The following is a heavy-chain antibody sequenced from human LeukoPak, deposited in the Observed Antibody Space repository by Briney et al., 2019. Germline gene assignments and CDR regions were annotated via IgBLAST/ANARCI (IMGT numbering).Heavy chain of an antibody. Sequence: ASVKVSCKASGYTFTSYYMHWVRQAPGQGLEWMGIINPSGGSTSYAQKFQGRVTMTRDTSTSTVYMELSSLRSEDTAVYFCARDACSTTICQAGGNWFDPWGQGTLVIVS. V-gene: IGHV1-46*01. D-gene: IGHD2-2*01. CDR2: INPSGGST. CDR1: GYTFTSYY. J-gene: IGHJ5*02. CDR3: ARDACSTTICQAGGNWFDP.